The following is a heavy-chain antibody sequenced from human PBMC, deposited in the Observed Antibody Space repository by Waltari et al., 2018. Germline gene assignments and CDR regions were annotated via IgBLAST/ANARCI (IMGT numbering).Heavy chain of an antibody. CDR3: ARTPPPYYGSGSYYVGPDY. CDR1: GYSFTSYW. V-gene: IGHV5-51*01. J-gene: IGHJ4*02. CDR2: IYPCDSDT. D-gene: IGHD3-10*01. Sequence: EVQLVQSGAEVKKPGESLKFYCKGSGYSFTSYWHGRVRQMPGTGLEWMGIIYPCDSDTRYSPSFQGQVTISADKSISTAYLQWSSLKASDTAMYYCARTPPPYYGSGSYYVGPDYWGQGTLVTVSS.